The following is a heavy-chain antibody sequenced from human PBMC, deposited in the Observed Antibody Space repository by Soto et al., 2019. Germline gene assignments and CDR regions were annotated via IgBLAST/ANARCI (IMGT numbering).Heavy chain of an antibody. Sequence: EVQLVESGGGLVQPGGSLRLSCAASGFPFSSYAMNWVRQAPGKGLEWVSYINSGSSTIYYADSAKGRFTISRDNAKNSLYLQMNSLRDEDTAVYFCVRARGYTGYDLQYWGQGALVAGSS. D-gene: IGHD5-12*01. CDR2: INSGSSTI. J-gene: IGHJ4*02. CDR3: VRARGYTGYDLQY. V-gene: IGHV3-48*02. CDR1: GFPFSSYA.